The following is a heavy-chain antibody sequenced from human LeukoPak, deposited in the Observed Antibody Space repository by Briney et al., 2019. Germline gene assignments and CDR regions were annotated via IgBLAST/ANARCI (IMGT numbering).Heavy chain of an antibody. CDR2: IYPGDSDA. CDR1: GYRFTSYW. J-gene: IGHJ6*03. CDR3: ARRRELLQGYYYYYYMDV. D-gene: IGHD1-26*01. V-gene: IGHV5-51*01. Sequence: VESLKISCKGSGYRFTSYWIGWVRQMPGKGLEWMGIIYPGDSDARYSPSFQGQVTISADKSIITAYLQWSSLKASDTAMYYCARRRELLQGYYYYYYMDVWGKGTTVTVSS.